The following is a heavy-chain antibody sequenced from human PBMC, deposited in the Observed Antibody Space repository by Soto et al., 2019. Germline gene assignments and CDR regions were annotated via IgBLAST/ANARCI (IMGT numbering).Heavy chain of an antibody. J-gene: IGHJ5*02. CDR2: IYYSGST. CDR3: ASASYGYWFDP. D-gene: IGHD5-18*01. Sequence: SETLSLTCTVSGGSISSYYWSWIRQPPGKGLEWIGYIYYSGSTNYNPSLKSRVTISVDTSKNQFSLKLSSVTAADTAVYYCASASYGYWFDPWGQGTLVTVSS. V-gene: IGHV4-59*01. CDR1: GGSISSYY.